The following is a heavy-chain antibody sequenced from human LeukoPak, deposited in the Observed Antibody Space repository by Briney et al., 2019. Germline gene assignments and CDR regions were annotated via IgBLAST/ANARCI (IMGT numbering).Heavy chain of an antibody. CDR1: GFTFSDYY. CDR3: ASVYYYGMEV. Sequence: GGSLRLSCAASGFTFSDYYMSWIRQAPGKGLEWVSYISSSGRIIYYADSVKGRFTISRDNAKNSLFLQMNSLRAEDTAVYYCASVYYYGMEVWGQGTTVTVSS. V-gene: IGHV3-11*01. CDR2: ISSSGRII. J-gene: IGHJ6*02.